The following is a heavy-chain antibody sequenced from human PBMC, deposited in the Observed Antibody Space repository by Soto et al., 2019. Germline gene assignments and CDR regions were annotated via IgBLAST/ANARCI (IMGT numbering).Heavy chain of an antibody. V-gene: IGHV1-8*01. Sequence: QVQLVQSGAEVKKPGASVQFSCKASGYTFTSYDITWVRQATGQGLEWMGWMNPNSGNTGYAQKFQGRVTMTRNTSRSTAYRELSSLRSDDTAVYYCARGVFPGHVWGQGTTVTVSS. CDR3: ARGVFPGHV. CDR1: GYTFTSYD. J-gene: IGHJ6*02. CDR2: MNPNSGNT.